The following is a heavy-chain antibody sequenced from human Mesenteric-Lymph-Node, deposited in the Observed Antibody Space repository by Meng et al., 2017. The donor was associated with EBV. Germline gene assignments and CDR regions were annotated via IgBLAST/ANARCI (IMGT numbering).Heavy chain of an antibody. V-gene: IGHV3-43*01. Sequence: EVRLGGSGGGGVQPGGSLRLSCAAFGFIFDDYTMHWVRQAPGKGLEWVSLISWDGDNTYYADSVKGRFTISRDNRKNSLYLEMNSLRTEDTALYFCAKDGGSYSFFDYWGQGTLVTVSS. CDR2: ISWDGDNT. CDR1: GFIFDDYT. J-gene: IGHJ4*02. CDR3: AKDGGSYSFFDY. D-gene: IGHD1-26*01.